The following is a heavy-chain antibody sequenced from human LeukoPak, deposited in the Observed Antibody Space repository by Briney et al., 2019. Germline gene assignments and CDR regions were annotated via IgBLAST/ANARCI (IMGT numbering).Heavy chain of an antibody. D-gene: IGHD2-2*01. J-gene: IGHJ5*02. Sequence: ASVKVSCKASGYTFINFDINWVRQATGQGLEWTGWMNPNSGNTGYAQKFQGRVTMTRDTSISTAYMELSRLRSDDTAVYYCARAPLVVVPAAIWDAWFDPWGQGTLVTVSS. CDR2: MNPNSGNT. V-gene: IGHV1-8*02. CDR1: GYTFINFD. CDR3: ARAPLVVVPAAIWDAWFDP.